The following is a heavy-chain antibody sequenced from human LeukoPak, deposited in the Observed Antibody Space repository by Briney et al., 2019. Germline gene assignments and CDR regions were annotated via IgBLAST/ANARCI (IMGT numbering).Heavy chain of an antibody. D-gene: IGHD4-17*01. CDR3: ARASLTVTTLVVN. Sequence: PGGSLRLSCAASGFTFSSYSMNWVRQAPGKGLEWVSSISSSSSYIYYADSVKGRFTISRDNAKNSLYLQMNSLRAEDTALYYCARASLTVTTLVVNWGQGTLVTVSS. V-gene: IGHV3-21*04. CDR1: GFTFSSYS. J-gene: IGHJ4*02. CDR2: ISSSSSYI.